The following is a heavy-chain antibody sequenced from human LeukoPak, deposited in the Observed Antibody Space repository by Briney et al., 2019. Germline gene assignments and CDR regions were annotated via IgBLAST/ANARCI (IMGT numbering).Heavy chain of an antibody. J-gene: IGHJ4*02. V-gene: IGHV1-69*05. CDR3: ARNNADGEGRFSY. CDR1: GGTFIHYS. D-gene: IGHD3-10*01. Sequence: SVKVSCKASGGTFIHYSISWVRQAPGQGLEWMGGIIPIFGTANYAQKFQGRVTITTDESTSTAYMELSSLRSEDTAVYYCARNNADGEGRFSYWGQGTLVTVSS. CDR2: IIPIFGTA.